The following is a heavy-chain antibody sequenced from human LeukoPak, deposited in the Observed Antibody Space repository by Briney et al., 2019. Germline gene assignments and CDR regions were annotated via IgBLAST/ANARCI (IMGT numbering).Heavy chain of an antibody. Sequence: PGGSLRLSCAASGFTFSSYAMHWVRQAPGKGLEWVAVISYDGSNKYYADSVKGRFTISRDNSKNTLYLQMNSLRAEDTAVYYCAKVRPPLANCGGDCYSPFDYWGQGTLVTVSS. D-gene: IGHD2-21*01. CDR2: ISYDGSNK. CDR3: AKVRPPLANCGGDCYSPFDY. J-gene: IGHJ4*02. CDR1: GFTFSSYA. V-gene: IGHV3-30-3*01.